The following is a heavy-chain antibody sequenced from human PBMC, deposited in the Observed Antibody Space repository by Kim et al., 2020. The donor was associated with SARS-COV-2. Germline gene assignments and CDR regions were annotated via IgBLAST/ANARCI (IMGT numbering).Heavy chain of an antibody. CDR2: ISAYNGNT. V-gene: IGHV1-18*01. CDR1: GYTFTNYG. CDR3: ARGGKAAAGTPLFY. J-gene: IGHJ4*02. Sequence: ASVKVSCKASGYTFTNYGFTWVRQAPGQGLEWMGWISAYNGNTNYAQKLQGRITTTTDTSTSTAYMELRSLRSDDTAVYYCARGGKAAAGTPLFYWGQGTLVTVSS. D-gene: IGHD6-13*01.